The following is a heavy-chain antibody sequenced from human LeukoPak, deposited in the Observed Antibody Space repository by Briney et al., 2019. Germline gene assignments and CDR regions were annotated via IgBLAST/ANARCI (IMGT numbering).Heavy chain of an antibody. Sequence: PGGSLRLSCAASGFTFGSYAMSWVRQAPGKGLEWVSLISDNDNTTYYAESVKGRFTISRDNSKNTLYLQMNSLRAEDTAVYYCAKEEGYSSSSIYYWGQGTLVTVSS. CDR3: AKEEGYSSSSIYY. D-gene: IGHD6-6*01. CDR1: GFTFGSYA. J-gene: IGHJ4*02. V-gene: IGHV3-23*01. CDR2: ISDNDNTT.